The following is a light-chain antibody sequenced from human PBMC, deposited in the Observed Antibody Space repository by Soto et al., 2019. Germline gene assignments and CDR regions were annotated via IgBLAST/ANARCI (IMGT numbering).Light chain of an antibody. Sequence: QSVLTQPASVSGSPGQSITISCTGTSSDVGGYNYVSWYQQHPGNAPKLMIYDVSNRPSGVSNRFSGSKSGSTASLTISGLQPEDEAHYYCSSYTISGAVVFGGGTKVTVL. CDR1: SSDVGGYNY. CDR2: DVS. V-gene: IGLV2-14*03. J-gene: IGLJ2*01. CDR3: SSYTISGAVV.